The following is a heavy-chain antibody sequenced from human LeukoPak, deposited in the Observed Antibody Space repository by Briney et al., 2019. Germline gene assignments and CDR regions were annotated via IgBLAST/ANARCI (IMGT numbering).Heavy chain of an antibody. V-gene: IGHV3-64*02. CDR3: GRSTTAAPGY. J-gene: IGHJ4*02. D-gene: IGHD4-17*01. Sequence: GGSLRLSCAASGFTFSTYAMHWVRQAPGKGLEYISSISSDGGSTYYADSVKGRFIISRDNSKNTLYLQMGRLRAEDTAVYFCGRSTTAAPGYWGQGTLVTVSS. CDR2: ISSDGGST. CDR1: GFTFSTYA.